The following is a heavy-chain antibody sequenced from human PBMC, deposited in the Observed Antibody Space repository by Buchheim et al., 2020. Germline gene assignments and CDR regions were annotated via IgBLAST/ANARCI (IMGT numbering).Heavy chain of an antibody. D-gene: IGHD1-26*01. CDR3: LCLGFESFP. V-gene: IGHV3-74*03. Sequence: EVQLLESGGGLVQPGGSLRLSCAASGFTFSPYYMHWVRQPPGKGLVWVSRINSDGSGTTYADSVKGRFTISRDNAKNTLYLQMNSLRVEDTAVYYCLCLGFESFPWGQGTL. CDR1: GFTFSPYY. J-gene: IGHJ5*02. CDR2: INSDGSGT.